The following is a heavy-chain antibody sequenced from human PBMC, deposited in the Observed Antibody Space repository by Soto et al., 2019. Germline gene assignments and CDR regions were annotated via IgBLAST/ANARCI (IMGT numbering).Heavy chain of an antibody. V-gene: IGHV4-31*03. D-gene: IGHD1-26*01. CDR1: GGSIYTGGFY. Sequence: SETLSLTCTVSGGSIYTGGFYWSWIRQLPGKGLEWLGYIYYTGSTQYTPSLKSRLSISTDTSDNQFSLRLNSVTAADTAVYYCATSLVTSRARVDYWGQGTPVTVSS. CDR2: IYYTGST. J-gene: IGHJ4*02. CDR3: ATSLVTSRARVDY.